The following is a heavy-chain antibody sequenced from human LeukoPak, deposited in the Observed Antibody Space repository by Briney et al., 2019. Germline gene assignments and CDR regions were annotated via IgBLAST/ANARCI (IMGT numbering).Heavy chain of an antibody. Sequence: PGGSLRLSCAASGFTSSIYSMSWVRQAPGQGLEWVSSISSSSNYIYYADSVKGRFTISRDDAENSLYLQMHSLRAEDTAVYYSARGPEVITFSRTDYWGQGTLVTVSS. CDR1: GFTSSIYS. J-gene: IGHJ4*02. CDR2: ISSSSNYI. CDR3: ARGPEVITFSRTDY. V-gene: IGHV3-21*01.